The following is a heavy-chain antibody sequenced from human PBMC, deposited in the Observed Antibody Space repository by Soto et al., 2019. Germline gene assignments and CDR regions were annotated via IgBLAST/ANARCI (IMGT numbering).Heavy chain of an antibody. CDR1: DDSINSDKYY. CDR3: ARLEGLATISYYFDF. CDR2: IYYRGNA. J-gene: IGHJ4*02. Sequence: QLQLQESGPGLVKPSETLSLTCSVSDDSINSDKYYWGWIRQPPGKGLEWIGSIYYRGNAYYNPSSPTRVTISLGKSKSQSSLKLNSVTAADSAVYFCARLEGLATISYYFDFWGPGALVTVSS. D-gene: IGHD5-12*01. V-gene: IGHV4-39*01.